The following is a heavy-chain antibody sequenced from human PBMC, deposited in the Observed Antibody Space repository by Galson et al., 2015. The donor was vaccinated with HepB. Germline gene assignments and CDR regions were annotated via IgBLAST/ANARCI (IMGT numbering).Heavy chain of an antibody. Sequence: SVKVSCKASGYTFTSYGISWVRQAPGQGLEWMGWISAYNGNTNYAQKLQGRVTMTRDTSTSTVYMELSSLRSEDTAVYYCASAGYCSGGSCLHDAFDIWGQGTMVTVSS. D-gene: IGHD2-15*01. CDR2: ISAYNGNT. CDR1: GYTFTSYG. J-gene: IGHJ3*02. CDR3: ASAGYCSGGSCLHDAFDI. V-gene: IGHV1-18*01.